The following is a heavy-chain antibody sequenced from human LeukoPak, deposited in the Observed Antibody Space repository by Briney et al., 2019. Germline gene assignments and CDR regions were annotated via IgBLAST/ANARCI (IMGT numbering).Heavy chain of an antibody. Sequence: ASVKVSCKASGYTFTSYYMHWVRQAPGQGLEWMGIINPSGGSTSYAQKFQGRVTMTRDTSTSTVYMELSSLRSEDTAVYYYARDKFSGSYFPHWFDPWGQGTLVTVSS. J-gene: IGHJ5*02. CDR1: GYTFTSYY. D-gene: IGHD1-26*01. CDR3: ARDKFSGSYFPHWFDP. CDR2: INPSGGST. V-gene: IGHV1-46*03.